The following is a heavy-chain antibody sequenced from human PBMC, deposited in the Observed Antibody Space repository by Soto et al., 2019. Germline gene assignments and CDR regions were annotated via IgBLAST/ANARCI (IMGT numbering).Heavy chain of an antibody. CDR3: ARALGGQIVDY. V-gene: IGHV1-18*01. D-gene: IGHD1-26*01. CDR1: GYTFTSYG. Sequence: QVQLVQSGAEVKKPGASVKVSCKASGYTFTSYGISWVRQAPGQGLVWMGWSSGYNGNTKYAQELQGRVTMTRATSTSPAYMELRSLRSDDTAVYYCARALGGQIVDYWGQGTLVTVSS. CDR2: SSGYNGNT. J-gene: IGHJ4*02.